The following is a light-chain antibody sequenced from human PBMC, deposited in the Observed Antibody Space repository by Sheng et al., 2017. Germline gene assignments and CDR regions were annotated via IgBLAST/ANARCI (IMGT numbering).Light chain of an antibody. CDR1: QGISSW. Sequence: DIQMTQSPSSVSASVGDRVTITCRASQGISSWLAWYQQKPGKAPELLIYLASKLQRGVPSRFRGSGSGTEFSLTISGLQPEDVATYFCQQAVSFPYTFGQGTRLEIK. V-gene: IGKV1-12*01. CDR3: QQAVSFPYT. CDR2: LAS. J-gene: IGKJ2*01.